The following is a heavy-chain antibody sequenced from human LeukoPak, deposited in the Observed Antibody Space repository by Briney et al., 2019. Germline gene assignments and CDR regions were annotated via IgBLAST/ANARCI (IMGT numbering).Heavy chain of an antibody. J-gene: IGHJ4*02. V-gene: IGHV3-23*01. Sequence: GRSLRLSCAASGFTFSSCGMSWVRQAPGKGLEWVSALSDSGGSTFYADSVKGRFTISRDNSKNTLYLQMNRLRAEDTAVYYCAKDDAWIRFGEWSQGTLVTVSS. CDR1: GFTFSSCG. D-gene: IGHD3-10*01. CDR2: LSDSGGST. CDR3: AKDDAWIRFGE.